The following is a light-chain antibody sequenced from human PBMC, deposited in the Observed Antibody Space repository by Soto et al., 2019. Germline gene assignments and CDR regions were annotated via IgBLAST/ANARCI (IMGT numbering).Light chain of an antibody. CDR1: QSISTW. CDR2: KAS. Sequence: DIQMTQSPSTLSASVGDRVTITCRASQSISTWLAWYQQKPGKAPKLLIYKASSLESGVTSRFSGSGSATDITLIISSVQPDDFVSYYCQQYINRWTFWQGTKVEIK. J-gene: IGKJ1*01. CDR3: QQYINRWT. V-gene: IGKV1-5*03.